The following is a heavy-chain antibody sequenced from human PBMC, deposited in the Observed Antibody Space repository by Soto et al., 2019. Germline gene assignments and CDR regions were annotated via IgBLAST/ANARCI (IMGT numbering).Heavy chain of an antibody. V-gene: IGHV3-30*03. CDR3: ARGRFSYSSSSWNWFDP. J-gene: IGHJ5*02. D-gene: IGHD6-13*01. CDR1: GFTFSSYG. Sequence: GGSLRLSCAASGFTFSSYGMHWVRQAPGKGLEWVAVISYDGSNKYYADSVKGRFTISRDNSKNTLYLQMNSLRAEDTAVYYCARGRFSYSSSSWNWFDPWGQGTLVTVSS. CDR2: ISYDGSNK.